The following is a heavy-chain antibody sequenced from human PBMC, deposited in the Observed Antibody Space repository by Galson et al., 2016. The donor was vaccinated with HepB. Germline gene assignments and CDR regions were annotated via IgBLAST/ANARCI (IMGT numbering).Heavy chain of an antibody. Sequence: SLRLSCATSGFTFSRYAMTWVRQAPGKGLEWVSYISRSSDTIYYADSVKGRFTISRDDAKNSLYLQMSSLRDEDTAVYYCARDSGVAGADDYWGQGTLVAVSS. CDR3: ARDSGVAGADDY. D-gene: IGHD6-13*01. CDR2: ISRSSDTI. J-gene: IGHJ4*02. V-gene: IGHV3-48*02. CDR1: GFTFSRYA.